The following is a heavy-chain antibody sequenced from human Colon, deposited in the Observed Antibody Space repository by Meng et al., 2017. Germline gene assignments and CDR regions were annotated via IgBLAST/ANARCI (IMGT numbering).Heavy chain of an antibody. V-gene: IGHV3-15*01. CDR1: GFTFTTAW. D-gene: IGHD2/OR15-2a*01. J-gene: IGHJ4*02. CDR3: GTDIYD. CDR2: IKSNNDGGTT. Sequence: VELEESGGGLVKPGGSLRLSCAASGFTFTTAWMTWVRRTPGRGLEWVGRIKSNNDGGTTDYAAPVKGRFTISRDDSKSTLYLQMNSLKIEDTAMYYCGTDIYDWGQGTLVTASS.